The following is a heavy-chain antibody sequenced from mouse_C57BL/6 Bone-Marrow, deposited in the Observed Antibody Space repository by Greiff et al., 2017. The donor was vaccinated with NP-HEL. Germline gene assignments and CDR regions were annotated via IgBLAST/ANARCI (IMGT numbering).Heavy chain of an antibody. V-gene: IGHV5-4*03. CDR1: GFTFSSYA. D-gene: IGHD1-1*01. Sequence: DVMLVESGGGLVKPGGSLKLSCAASGFTFSSYAMSWVRQTPEKRLEWVATISDGGSYTYYPDNVKGRFTISRDNAKNNLYLQMSHLKSEDTAMYYCARVHYYGSSRYAMDYWGQGTSVTVSS. J-gene: IGHJ4*01. CDR2: ISDGGSYT. CDR3: ARVHYYGSSRYAMDY.